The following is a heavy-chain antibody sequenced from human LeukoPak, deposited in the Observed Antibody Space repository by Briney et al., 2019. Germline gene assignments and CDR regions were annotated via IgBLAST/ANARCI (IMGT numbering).Heavy chain of an antibody. CDR2: INHSGST. CDR1: GXSFSGYY. CDR3: ARVGGYSYGSDY. V-gene: IGHV4-34*01. J-gene: IGHJ4*02. Sequence: SETLSLTCAVYGXSFSGYYRSWIRQPPGKGLEWIGEINHSGSTNYNPSLKSRVTISVDTSKNQFSLKLSSVTAADTAVYYCARVGGYSYGSDYWGQGTLVTVSS. D-gene: IGHD5-18*01.